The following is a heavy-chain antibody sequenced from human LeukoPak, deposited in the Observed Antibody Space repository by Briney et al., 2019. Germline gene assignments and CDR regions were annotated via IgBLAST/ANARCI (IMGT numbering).Heavy chain of an antibody. Sequence: PGGSLRLSCAASGFTFSGYWIHWVRQAPGKGLVWVSRINSDGTITTYADSVKGRFTISRDNAKNTLFLQMNSLRAEDTAVYYCARRGTGHGMDVWGQGTTVIVSS. J-gene: IGHJ6*02. CDR2: INSDGTIT. V-gene: IGHV3-74*01. D-gene: IGHD1-1*01. CDR1: GFTFSGYW. CDR3: ARRGTGHGMDV.